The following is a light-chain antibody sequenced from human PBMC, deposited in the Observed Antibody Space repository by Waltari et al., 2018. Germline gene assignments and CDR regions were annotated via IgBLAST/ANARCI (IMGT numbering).Light chain of an antibody. Sequence: QSALTQPPSASGSPGQSVHIPCTGTSSDVGAYNYVSWYQQYPDKAPKLMIYEVTKRPSGVPGRFSGSKSGNTASLTVSGLQAEDEADYYCISYAGNNKYVLGAGTKVTVL. J-gene: IGLJ1*01. CDR1: SSDVGAYNY. V-gene: IGLV2-8*01. CDR3: ISYAGNNKYV. CDR2: EVT.